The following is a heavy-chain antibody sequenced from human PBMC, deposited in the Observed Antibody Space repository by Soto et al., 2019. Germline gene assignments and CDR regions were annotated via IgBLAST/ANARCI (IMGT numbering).Heavy chain of an antibody. CDR3: ARVGYYDSSGYTNLDY. CDR2: IYYSGST. J-gene: IGHJ4*02. CDR1: GGSVSSGSYY. V-gene: IGHV4-61*01. Sequence: SETLSLTCTVSGGSVSSGSYYWSWIRQPPGKGLEWIGYIYYSGSTNYNPSLKSRVTISVDTSKNQFSLKLSSVTDADTAVYYCARVGYYDSSGYTNLDYWGQGTLVTVSS. D-gene: IGHD3-22*01.